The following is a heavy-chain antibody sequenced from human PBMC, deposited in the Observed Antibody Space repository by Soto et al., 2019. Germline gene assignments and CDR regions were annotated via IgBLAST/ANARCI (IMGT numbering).Heavy chain of an antibody. V-gene: IGHV3-21*01. CDR1: AFTFNNFP. D-gene: IGHD2-2*01. J-gene: IGHJ6*02. CDR3: AREKCSSTSCNHRMDV. CDR2: ITTTSTYK. Sequence: GGSLRLSCVASAFTFNNFPMHWVRQAPGKGLQWLASITTTSTYKYYADSAKGRFSISRDNAKNSLYLELTNLRSEDTAVYYCAREKCSSTSCNHRMDVWGLGTTVTVSS.